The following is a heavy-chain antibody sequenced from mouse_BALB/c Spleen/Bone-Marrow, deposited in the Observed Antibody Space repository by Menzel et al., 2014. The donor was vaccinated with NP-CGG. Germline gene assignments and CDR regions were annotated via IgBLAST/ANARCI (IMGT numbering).Heavy chain of an antibody. D-gene: IGHD1-1*01. J-gene: IGHJ3*01. Sequence: VQLQQSGPELVKSGASVKISCKASGYVFSSSWMNWVKQRPGQGLEWIGRIYPGDGDTNYNGKFKGKATLTADKSSSTAYMQLSNLTSVDSAVYFCARTYGGSFFAYWGQGTLVTVSA. CDR1: GYVFSSSW. CDR2: IYPGDGDT. V-gene: IGHV1-82*01. CDR3: ARTYGGSFFAY.